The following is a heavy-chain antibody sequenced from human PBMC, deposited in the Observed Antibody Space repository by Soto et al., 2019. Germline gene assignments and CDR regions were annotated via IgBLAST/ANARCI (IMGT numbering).Heavy chain of an antibody. D-gene: IGHD3-9*01. CDR3: AKGPTLTPPSYYFNY. CDR2: ISYDGSNK. J-gene: IGHJ4*02. CDR1: GFTFSNYG. Sequence: AGGSLRLSCAASGFTFSNYGMHWVRQAPGKGLEWVAVISYDGSNKYYAVSVKGRFTISRDNSKNTLYLQMNSLRAEDTAVYSCAKGPTLTPPSYYFNYWGQGTLVTVSS. V-gene: IGHV3-30*18.